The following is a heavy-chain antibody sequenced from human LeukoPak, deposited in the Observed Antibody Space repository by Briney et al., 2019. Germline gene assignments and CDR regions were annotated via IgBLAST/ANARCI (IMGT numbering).Heavy chain of an antibody. J-gene: IGHJ4*02. CDR2: INHSGST. CDR3: ARGRGVDFWSGYYFDY. Sequence: SETLSLTCNVSGGSISSGSYYWSWIRQPPGKGLEWIGEINHSGSTNYNPSLKSRVTISVDTSKNQFSLKLSSVTAADTAVYYCARGRGVDFWSGYYFDYWGQGTLVTVSS. D-gene: IGHD3-3*01. CDR1: GGSISSGSYY. V-gene: IGHV4-39*07.